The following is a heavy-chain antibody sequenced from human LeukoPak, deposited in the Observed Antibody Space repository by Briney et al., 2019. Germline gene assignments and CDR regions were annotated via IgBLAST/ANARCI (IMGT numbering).Heavy chain of an antibody. CDR3: ARASQIAAAGTDY. CDR2: IIPIFGTA. CDR1: GGTFSSYA. V-gene: IGHV1-69*13. J-gene: IGHJ4*02. D-gene: IGHD6-13*01. Sequence: SVKVSCKASGGTFSSYAISWVRQAPGRGLEWMGGIIPIFGTANYAQKFQGRVTITADESTSTAYMELSSLRSEDMAVYYCARASQIAAAGTDYWGQGTLVTVSS.